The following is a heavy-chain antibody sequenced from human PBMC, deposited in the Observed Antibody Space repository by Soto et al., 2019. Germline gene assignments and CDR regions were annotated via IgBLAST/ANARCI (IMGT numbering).Heavy chain of an antibody. Sequence: QVQLVQSGAEVKKPGSSVKVSCKASGGTFSSYAISWVRQAPGQGLEWMGGIIPIFGTANYAQKFQGRVTITEAKSPSTAYVELRSMRSEDTAVYYCVRAAAGRGWFDPWGQGTLVTVSS. J-gene: IGHJ5*02. CDR1: GGTFSSYA. V-gene: IGHV1-69*06. CDR3: VRAAAGRGWFDP. D-gene: IGHD6-13*01. CDR2: IIPIFGTA.